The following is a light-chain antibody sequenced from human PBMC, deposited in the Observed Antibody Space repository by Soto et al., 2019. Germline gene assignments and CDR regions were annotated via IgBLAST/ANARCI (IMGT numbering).Light chain of an antibody. J-gene: IGLJ2*01. V-gene: IGLV2-14*01. CDR3: SSYTSSGTLV. Sequence: QSALTQPASVSGSPGQSITISCTGTSSDVGTYNYVSWYQQYPGKRPKLIVYEVTNRPSGISTRFSGSKSANTASLTISGLQTEDEADYYCSSYTSSGTLVFGGGTKLTVL. CDR1: SSDVGTYNY. CDR2: EVT.